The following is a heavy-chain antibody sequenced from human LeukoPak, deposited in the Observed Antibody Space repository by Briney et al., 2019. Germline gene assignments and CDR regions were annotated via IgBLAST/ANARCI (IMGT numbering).Heavy chain of an antibody. Sequence: GGSLRLSCAASAFTFSSYAMSWVRQAPGKGLEWVSTISGNGGRTYDADSVKGRFTISRDNAKNMLYLQVNSLRAEDTAVYYCATQQGGNPVYWGQGTLVTVSS. V-gene: IGHV3-23*01. CDR1: AFTFSSYA. J-gene: IGHJ4*02. CDR3: ATQQGGNPVY. D-gene: IGHD1-14*01. CDR2: ISGNGGRT.